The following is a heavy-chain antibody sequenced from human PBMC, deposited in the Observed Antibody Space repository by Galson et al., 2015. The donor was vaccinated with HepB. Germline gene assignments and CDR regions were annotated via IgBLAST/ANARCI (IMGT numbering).Heavy chain of an antibody. CDR3: ARATVMIGRHFDC. Sequence: ETLSLTCTVSGGSVSSDSYYWSWIRQPPGKGLEWIGYLNYGGSTNYIPSLKSRVTISLDTSKNQFSLKLNSVTAADTAVYYCARATVMIGRHFDCWGQGTLVTVSS. CDR2: LNYGGST. J-gene: IGHJ4*02. V-gene: IGHV4-61*01. CDR1: GGSVSSDSYY. D-gene: IGHD4-11*01.